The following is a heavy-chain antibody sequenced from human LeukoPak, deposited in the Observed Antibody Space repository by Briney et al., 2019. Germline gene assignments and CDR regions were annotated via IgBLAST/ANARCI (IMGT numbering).Heavy chain of an antibody. CDR3: AKKGYYDGSGYYMYYFDH. CDR2: ISGSGGTA. D-gene: IGHD3-22*01. V-gene: IGHV3-23*01. Sequence: PGGSLRLSCAASGFVFSSYAMNWVRQAPGKGLEWVSAISGSGGTAYYADSVKGRFTISRDNSKNTLYLQMNSLRAEDTAVYYCAKKGYYDGSGYYMYYFDHWGQGTLVTVSS. J-gene: IGHJ4*02. CDR1: GFVFSSYA.